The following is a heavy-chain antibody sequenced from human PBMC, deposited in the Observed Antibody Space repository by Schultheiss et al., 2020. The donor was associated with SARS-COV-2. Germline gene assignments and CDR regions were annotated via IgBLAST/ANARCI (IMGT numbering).Heavy chain of an antibody. CDR1: GGSISSGSYY. Sequence: SETLSLTCTVSGGSISSGSYYWSWIRQPAGKGLEWIGRIYTSGSTNYNPSLKSRVTISVDTSKNQFSLKLSSVTAADTAVYYCARRYRGGRSDCWGQGTLVIVSS. V-gene: IGHV4-61*02. CDR2: IYTSGST. CDR3: ARRYRGGRSDC. J-gene: IGHJ4*02. D-gene: IGHD6-19*01.